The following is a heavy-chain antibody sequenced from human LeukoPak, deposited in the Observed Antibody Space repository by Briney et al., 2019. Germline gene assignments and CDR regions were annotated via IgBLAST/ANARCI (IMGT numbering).Heavy chain of an antibody. J-gene: IGHJ4*02. Sequence: GGSLRLSCAASGFTFSNYGMHWVRQAPGKGLEWVAFIRYDGSNKYYADSVKGRFTISRDNAKNSLYLQMNSLRAEDMALYYCAKAGLTTVTTYFDYWGQGTLVTVSS. CDR3: AKAGLTTVTTYFDY. CDR1: GFTFSNYG. V-gene: IGHV3-30*02. D-gene: IGHD4-17*01. CDR2: IRYDGSNK.